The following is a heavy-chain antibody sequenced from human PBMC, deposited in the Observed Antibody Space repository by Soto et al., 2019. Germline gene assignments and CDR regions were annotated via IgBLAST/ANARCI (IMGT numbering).Heavy chain of an antibody. J-gene: IGHJ4*02. CDR2: IIPIFGTA. Sequence: ASVKVSCKASGGTFSSYAISWVRQAPGQGLEWMGWIIPIFGTANYAQKFQGRVTITADESTSTAYMELSSLRSEDTAVYYCARFFRDATYYDFWSGYFDYWGQGTLVTVSS. CDR3: ARFFRDATYYDFWSGYFDY. CDR1: GGTFSSYA. D-gene: IGHD3-3*01. V-gene: IGHV1-69*13.